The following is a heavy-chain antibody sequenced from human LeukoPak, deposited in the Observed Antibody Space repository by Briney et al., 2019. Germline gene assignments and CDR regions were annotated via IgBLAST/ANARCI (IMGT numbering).Heavy chain of an antibody. V-gene: IGHV4-30-4*01. CDR1: GGSISSGDYY. CDR2: IYYSGST. J-gene: IGHJ5*02. CDR3: ATQGPYGDSWFDP. Sequence: SSETLSLTCTVSGGSISSGDYYWSWIRQPPGKGLEWIGYIYYSGSTYYNPSLKSRVTISVDTSKNQFSLKLSSVTAADTAVYYCATQGPYGDSWFDPWGQGTLVTVSS. D-gene: IGHD4-17*01.